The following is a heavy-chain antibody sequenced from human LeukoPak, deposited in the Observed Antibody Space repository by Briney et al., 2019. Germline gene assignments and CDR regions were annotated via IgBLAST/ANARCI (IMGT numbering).Heavy chain of an antibody. Sequence: GGSLRLSCAASGFTVSSNYMSWVRQAPGKGLEWVSVIYSGGSTYYADSVKGRFTTSRDNSKNTLYLQMNSLRAEDTAVYYCAREVPDSGFDYWGQGTLVTVSS. CDR1: GFTVSSNY. CDR2: IYSGGST. V-gene: IGHV3-66*01. J-gene: IGHJ4*02. D-gene: IGHD3-10*01. CDR3: AREVPDSGFDY.